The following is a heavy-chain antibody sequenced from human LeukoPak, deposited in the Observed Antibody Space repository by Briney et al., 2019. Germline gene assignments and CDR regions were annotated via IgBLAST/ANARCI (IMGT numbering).Heavy chain of an antibody. D-gene: IGHD3/OR15-3a*01. CDR3: ARHPGLVRLVRVSGNNFDY. CDR1: GGSISSSSYY. Sequence: SETLSLTCTVSGGSISSSSYYWGWIRQPPGKGLEWIGSIHYSGSTYYNPSLKSRVTISVDTSKNQFSLKLSSVTAADTAVYYCARHPGLVRLVRVSGNNFDYWGQGTLVTVSS. V-gene: IGHV4-39*01. CDR2: IHYSGST. J-gene: IGHJ4*02.